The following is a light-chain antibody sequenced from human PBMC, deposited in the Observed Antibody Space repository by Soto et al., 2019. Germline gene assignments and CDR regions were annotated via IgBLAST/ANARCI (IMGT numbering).Light chain of an antibody. CDR3: QQYGTSPST. V-gene: IGKV3-20*01. CDR1: QSVYSRY. J-gene: IGKJ3*01. CDR2: GAS. Sequence: IVLTQSPGTLSLSPGERATLSCRASQSVYSRYLAWYQQKPGQAPRLLIYGASSRATGIPDRFSGSGSGTDFTLIVSSLEPEDFAVYHCQQYGTSPSTFGPGTNVDIK.